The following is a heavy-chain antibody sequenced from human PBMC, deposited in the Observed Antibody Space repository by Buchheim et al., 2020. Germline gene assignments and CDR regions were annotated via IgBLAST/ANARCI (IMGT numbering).Heavy chain of an antibody. CDR3: AREPGIAAVALYYYYYGMDV. CDR1: GFTFSSYG. CDR2: IWYDGSNK. D-gene: IGHD6-13*01. J-gene: IGHJ6*02. V-gene: IGHV3-33*01. Sequence: QVQLVESGGGVVQPGRSLRLSCAASGFTFSSYGMHWVRQAPGKGLEWVAVIWYDGSNKYYADSVKGRFTISRDNSKNTLYLPMNSLRAEDTAVYYCAREPGIAAVALYYYYYGMDVWGQGTT.